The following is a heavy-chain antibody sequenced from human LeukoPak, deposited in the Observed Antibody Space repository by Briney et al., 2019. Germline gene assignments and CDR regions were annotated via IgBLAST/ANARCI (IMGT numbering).Heavy chain of an antibody. CDR3: ARDSSGTDY. J-gene: IGHJ4*02. D-gene: IGHD6-19*01. V-gene: IGHV4-4*07. CDR1: GVSISEYY. Sequence: SETLSLTCSVSGVSISEYYWTWFRQPAGKGLEWIGRIYITGSTNYNPSLKSRVTMSVDTSKNQLSLKLTSLTAADTAVYYCARDSSGTDYWGQGTLVTVSS. CDR2: IYITGST.